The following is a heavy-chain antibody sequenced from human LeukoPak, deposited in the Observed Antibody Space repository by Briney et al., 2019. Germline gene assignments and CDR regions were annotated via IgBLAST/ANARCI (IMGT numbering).Heavy chain of an antibody. CDR1: GFTFSSYG. D-gene: IGHD4-17*01. CDR2: ISYDGSNK. CDR3: AKEGYYGDHFDY. J-gene: IGHJ4*02. V-gene: IGHV3-30*18. Sequence: GGSLRLSCAASGFTFSSYGMHWVRQAPGKGLEWVAVISYDGSNKYYADSVKGRFTISRDNSKNTLYLQMNSLRAEDTAVYYCAKEGYYGDHFDYWGQGTLVTVSS.